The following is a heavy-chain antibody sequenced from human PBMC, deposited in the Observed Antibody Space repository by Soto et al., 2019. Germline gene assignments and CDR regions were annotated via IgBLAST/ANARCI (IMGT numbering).Heavy chain of an antibody. V-gene: IGHV3-30*04. CDR1: GFTFSSYA. D-gene: IGHD3-10*01. Sequence: QVQLVESGGGVVQPGRSLRLSCAASGFTFSSYAMHWVRQTPDKGLQWVAVVSYHGTKTFYADSVKGRFTISRDNSKSTLFLGMNSLGPEDTAVYYCARASDHYGSGNYPQLGTDVWGQGTTVTVSS. CDR3: ARASDHYGSGNYPQLGTDV. J-gene: IGHJ6*02. CDR2: VSYHGTKT.